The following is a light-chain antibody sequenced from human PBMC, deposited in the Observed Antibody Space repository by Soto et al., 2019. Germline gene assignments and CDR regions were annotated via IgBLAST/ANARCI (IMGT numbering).Light chain of an antibody. CDR3: QQTYNVPQT. V-gene: IGKV1-39*01. Sequence: DIQMTQFPSSLSASVGDRVTITCRASQSIRTYLNWFQQKPGKAPSLLIYAASTLQSGVPPRFSGSVSGAEFNLTISSLQPEETATYYCQQTYNVPQTYGKGTKVEIK. CDR2: AAS. J-gene: IGKJ1*01. CDR1: QSIRTY.